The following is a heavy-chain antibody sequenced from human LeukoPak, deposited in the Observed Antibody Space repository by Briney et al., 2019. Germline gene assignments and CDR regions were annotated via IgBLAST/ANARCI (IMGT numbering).Heavy chain of an antibody. Sequence: PSETLSLTCTVSGGSISSSSYYWGWIRQPPGKGLEWIGSIYYSGSTYYNPSLKSRVTISVDTSKNQFSLKLSSVTAADTAVYYCARAYSYDTSALDSWGQGTLVTVSS. V-gene: IGHV4-39*01. CDR1: GGSISSSSYY. J-gene: IGHJ4*02. CDR3: ARAYSYDTSALDS. D-gene: IGHD3-22*01. CDR2: IYYSGST.